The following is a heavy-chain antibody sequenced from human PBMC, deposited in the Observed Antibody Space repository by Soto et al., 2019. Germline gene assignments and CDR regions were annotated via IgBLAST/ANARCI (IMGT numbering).Heavy chain of an antibody. CDR1: GFTFSSYS. CDR3: ARGSTGYVQSCLDY. V-gene: IGHV3-48*01. CDR2: ITSSGSAI. J-gene: IGHJ4*01. D-gene: IGHD5-12*01. Sequence: EVQLVESGGGLVQPGGSLRLSCEASGFTFSSYSMNWVRQAPGQGLQWVSFITSSGSAIYYADSVMGRFTISRDNAKNSLHLQMNSLRAEDTAVYYWARGSTGYVQSCLDYWRHGTLVTVSS.